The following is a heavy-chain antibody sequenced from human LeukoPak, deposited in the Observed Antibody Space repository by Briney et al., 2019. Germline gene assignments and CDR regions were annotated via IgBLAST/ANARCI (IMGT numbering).Heavy chain of an antibody. CDR3: AGDTHSSSWYDH. J-gene: IGHJ5*02. CDR2: IYSDGNT. V-gene: IGHV3-53*01. Sequence: GGSLRLSCAVSGFTVSSIYMSWVRQAPGKGLEWVSFIYSDGNTYYADSVKGRFTLSRDSSRNTLYLQMNSLRVDDTAVYYCAGDTHSSSWYDHWGQGTLVTVSS. D-gene: IGHD6-19*01. CDR1: GFTVSSIY.